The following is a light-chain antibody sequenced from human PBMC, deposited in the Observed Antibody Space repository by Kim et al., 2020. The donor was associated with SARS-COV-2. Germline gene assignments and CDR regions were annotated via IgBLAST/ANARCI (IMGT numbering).Light chain of an antibody. CDR1: SSNIGAGYD. CDR2: GNS. Sequence: RVTISCTGSSSNIGAGYDGHWYQQLPGTAPKLLIYGNSNRPSGVPDRFSGSKSGTSASLAITGLQAEDEADYYCQSYDSSLSGYVFGTGTKVTVL. CDR3: QSYDSSLSGYV. V-gene: IGLV1-40*01. J-gene: IGLJ1*01.